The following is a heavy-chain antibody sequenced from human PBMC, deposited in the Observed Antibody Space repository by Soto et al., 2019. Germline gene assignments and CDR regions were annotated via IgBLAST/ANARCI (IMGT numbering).Heavy chain of an antibody. CDR3: AREVPVRRRSRFDP. J-gene: IGHJ5*02. CDR1: GGSISSGDYY. Sequence: SETLSLTCTVSGGSISSGDYYWSWIRQPPGKGLEWIGYIYYSGSTYYNPSLKSRVTISVDTSKNQFSLRLSSVTAADTAVYYCAREVPVRRRSRFDPGGQGTLVNVSS. V-gene: IGHV4-30-4*01. CDR2: IYYSGST. D-gene: IGHD3-16*01.